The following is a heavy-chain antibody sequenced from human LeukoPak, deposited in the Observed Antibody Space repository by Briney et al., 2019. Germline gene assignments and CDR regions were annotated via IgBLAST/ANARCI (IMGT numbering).Heavy chain of an antibody. V-gene: IGHV4-59*11. D-gene: IGHD1-14*01. Sequence: SETLSLTCTVSGGSISSQYWSWVRQAPGKGLEWVGYIYDSESTNYNPSLKSRVTISVDTSKNQFSLKVSSVTAAGTAVYYCARSRGNYNYYYMDVWGKGTTVTVSS. J-gene: IGHJ6*03. CDR2: IYDSEST. CDR3: ARSRGNYNYYYMDV. CDR1: GGSISSQY.